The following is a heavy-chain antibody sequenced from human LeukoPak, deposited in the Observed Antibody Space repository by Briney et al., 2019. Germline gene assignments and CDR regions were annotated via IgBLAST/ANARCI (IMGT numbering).Heavy chain of an antibody. Sequence: SETLSLTCTVSGDSISNYYWTWIRQTPGKGLEWIGNLYHSGAADYNPSLKTRVTTSVDTSKDQFSLSLRSSTAADTAVYFCARLGKAYYMDVWGTGTTVTVSS. V-gene: IGHV4-59*08. CDR1: GDSISNYY. CDR3: ARLGKAYYMDV. D-gene: IGHD1-1*01. J-gene: IGHJ6*03. CDR2: LYHSGAA.